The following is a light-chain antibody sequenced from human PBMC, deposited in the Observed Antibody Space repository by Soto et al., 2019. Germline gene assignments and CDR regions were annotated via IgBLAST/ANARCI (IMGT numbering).Light chain of an antibody. J-gene: IGLJ2*01. CDR1: NIGSKS. V-gene: IGLV3-21*02. Sequence: SSELTQPPSASVAPGQTARITCGGNNIGSKSVHWYQQKPVQAPVLVVYDDSDRPSGIPERFSGSNSGNTATLTISRVEAGDEADYYCQVWDSSSDHVVFGGGTKVTVL. CDR2: DDS. CDR3: QVWDSSSDHVV.